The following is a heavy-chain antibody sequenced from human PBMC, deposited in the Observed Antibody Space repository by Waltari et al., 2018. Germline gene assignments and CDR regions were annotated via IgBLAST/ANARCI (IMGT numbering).Heavy chain of an antibody. CDR1: GFSLSTSGMC. J-gene: IGHJ3*02. CDR2: IDWDDDK. V-gene: IGHV2-70*01. CDR3: ARIYRGSYKSAFDI. Sequence: QVTLRESGPALVKPTQTLTLTCTFSGFSLSTSGMCVSWIRQPPGKALEWLALIDWDDDKYSRTALKTRLTISKDTSKNQLVLTMTNMDPVDTATYYCARIYRGSYKSAFDIWGQGTMVTVSS. D-gene: IGHD1-26*01.